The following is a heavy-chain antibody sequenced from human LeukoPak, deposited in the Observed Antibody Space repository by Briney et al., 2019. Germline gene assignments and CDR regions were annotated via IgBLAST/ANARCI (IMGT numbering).Heavy chain of an antibody. CDR3: ARGVEYSSSSGLGY. D-gene: IGHD6-6*01. CDR1: GGSISSYY. V-gene: IGHV4-59*01. CDR2: IYYSGST. J-gene: IGHJ4*02. Sequence: SETLSLTCTVSGGSISSYYWSWIRQPPGKGLEWIGYIYYSGSTNHNPSLKSRVTISVDTSKNQFSLKLSSVTAADTALYYCARGVEYSSSSGLGYWGQRTLVTVSS.